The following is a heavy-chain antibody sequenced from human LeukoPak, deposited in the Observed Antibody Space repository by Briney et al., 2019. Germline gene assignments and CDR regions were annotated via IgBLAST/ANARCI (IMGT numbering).Heavy chain of an antibody. CDR2: INPSGGST. J-gene: IGHJ5*02. CDR1: GYTFTSYY. D-gene: IGHD2-15*01. CDR3: ARSDCRGGSCLFDP. V-gene: IGHV1-46*01. Sequence: GASVTVSCKASGYTFTSYYIHWVRQAPGQGLEWMGVINPSGGSTRYAQKFQGRVTMTRDMSTSTVYMDLSSLRSEDTAVYYCARSDCRGGSCLFDPWGQGTLVTVSS.